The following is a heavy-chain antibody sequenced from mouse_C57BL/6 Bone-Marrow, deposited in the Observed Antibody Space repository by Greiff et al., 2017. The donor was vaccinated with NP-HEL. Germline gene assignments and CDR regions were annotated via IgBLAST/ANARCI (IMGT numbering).Heavy chain of an antibody. CDR3: ARRGVVARDYFDY. Sequence: EVQRVESGGDLVKPGGSLKLSCAASGFTFSSYGMSWVRQTPDKRLEWVATISSGGSYTYYPDSVKGRFTLSRDNAKNTPYLEMSSLKSEDTAMYYCARRGVVARDYFDYWGQGTTLTVSS. CDR1: GFTFSSYG. V-gene: IGHV5-6*01. J-gene: IGHJ2*01. CDR2: ISSGGSYT. D-gene: IGHD1-1*01.